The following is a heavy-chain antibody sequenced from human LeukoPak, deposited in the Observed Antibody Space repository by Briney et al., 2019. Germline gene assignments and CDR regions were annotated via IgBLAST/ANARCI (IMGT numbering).Heavy chain of an antibody. D-gene: IGHD3-22*01. CDR2: IYYSGST. J-gene: IGHJ3*02. CDR1: GGSISSYY. CDR3: ARLMYYYDSSGSGRAFDI. Sequence: SETLSLTCTVSGGSISSYYWSWIRQPPGKGLEWIGYIYYSGSTNYNPSLKSRVTISVDTSKNQFSLKPSSVTAADTAVYHCARLMYYYDSSGSGRAFDIWGQGTMVTVSS. V-gene: IGHV4-59*01.